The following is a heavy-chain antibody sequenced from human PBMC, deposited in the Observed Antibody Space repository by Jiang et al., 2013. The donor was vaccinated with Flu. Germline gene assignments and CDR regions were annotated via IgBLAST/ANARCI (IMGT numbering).Heavy chain of an antibody. CDR1: GGSISSSSYY. CDR3: ARQPPSSGWYSGWFDP. CDR2: IYYSGST. J-gene: IGHJ5*02. D-gene: IGHD6-19*01. Sequence: PGLVKPSETLSLTCTVSGGSISSSSYYWGWIRQPPGKGLEWIGSIYYSGSTYYNPSLKSRVTISVDTSKNQFSLKLSSVTAADTAVYYCARQPPSSGWYSGWFDPWGQGTLVTVSS. V-gene: IGHV4-39*01.